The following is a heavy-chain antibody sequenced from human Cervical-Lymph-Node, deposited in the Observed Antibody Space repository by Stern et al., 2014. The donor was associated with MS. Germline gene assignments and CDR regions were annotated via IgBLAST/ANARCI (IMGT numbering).Heavy chain of an antibody. V-gene: IGHV3-21*01. CDR2: ISSSSSNI. J-gene: IGHJ5*01. Sequence: DVQLVQSGGGLVKPGGSLTLSCAASGFNFGTYSMNWVRQAPGKGLEWVSFISSSSSNIKYADAVKGRFTISRDNAKNSLFLQMSSLRVEDTAVYYCASTSGWFDSWGQGIQVTVSS. CDR3: ASTSGWFDS. CDR1: GFNFGTYS.